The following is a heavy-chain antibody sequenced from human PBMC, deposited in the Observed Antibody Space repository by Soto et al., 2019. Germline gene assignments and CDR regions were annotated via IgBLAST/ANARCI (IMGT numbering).Heavy chain of an antibody. CDR1: GFTFSGSA. Sequence: EVQLVESGGGLVQPGGSLKLSCAASGFTFSGSAMHWVRQASGKGLEWVGRIRSKANSYATAYAASVKGRFTISRDDSKNTAYLQMHSLKTEDTAVYYCTRLPLGRQAGSYYYDGMDVWGQGTTVTVSS. V-gene: IGHV3-73*01. D-gene: IGHD1-1*01. CDR3: TRLPLGRQAGSYYYDGMDV. J-gene: IGHJ6*02. CDR2: IRSKANSYAT.